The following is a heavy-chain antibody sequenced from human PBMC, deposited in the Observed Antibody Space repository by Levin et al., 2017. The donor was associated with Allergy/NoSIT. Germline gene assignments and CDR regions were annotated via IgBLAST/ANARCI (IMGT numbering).Heavy chain of an antibody. CDR1: GFTFDDYA. J-gene: IGHJ5*02. Sequence: SLKISCAASGFTFDDYAMHWVRQAPGKGLEWVSGISWNSGSIGYADSVKGRFTISRDNAKNSLYLQMNSLRAEDTALYYCAKDIRSITIFSGWFDPWGQGTLVTVSS. CDR3: AKDIRSITIFSGWFDP. D-gene: IGHD3-3*01. CDR2: ISWNSGSI. V-gene: IGHV3-9*01.